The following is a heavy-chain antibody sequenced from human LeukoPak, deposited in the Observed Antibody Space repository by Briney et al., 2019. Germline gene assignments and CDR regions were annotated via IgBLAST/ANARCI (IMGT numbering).Heavy chain of an antibody. Sequence: GGSLRLSCAASGFTFSSYGMHWVRQAPGKGLEWVAVISYDGSNKYYADSVKGRFTISRDNSKNSLYLQMNSLRAEDTAVYYCARDRPPDYWGQGTLVTVSS. CDR2: ISYDGSNK. CDR1: GFTFSSYG. CDR3: ARDRPPDY. J-gene: IGHJ4*02. V-gene: IGHV3-30*03.